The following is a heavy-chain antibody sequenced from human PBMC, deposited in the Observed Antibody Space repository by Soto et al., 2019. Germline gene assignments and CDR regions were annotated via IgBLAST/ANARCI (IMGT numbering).Heavy chain of an antibody. CDR2: IWYDGSNK. Sequence: QVQLVESGGGVVQPGRSLRLSCAASGFTFSSYGMHWVRQAPGKGLEWGAVIWYDGSNKYYADSVKGRFTISRDNSKNTLYLQMNSLRAEDTAVYYCARDRISGYYYYYYGMDVWGQGTTVTVSS. V-gene: IGHV3-33*01. J-gene: IGHJ6*02. D-gene: IGHD2-15*01. CDR1: GFTFSSYG. CDR3: ARDRISGYYYYYYGMDV.